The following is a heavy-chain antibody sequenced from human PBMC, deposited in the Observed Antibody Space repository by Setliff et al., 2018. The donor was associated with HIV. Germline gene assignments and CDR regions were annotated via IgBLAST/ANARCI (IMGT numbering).Heavy chain of an antibody. D-gene: IGHD6-13*01. J-gene: IGHJ4*02. CDR3: ARTYSSNWYIDY. CDR2: INHSGTT. CDR1: SGSFTGYF. Sequence: SETLSLTCAVYSGSFTGYFWTWIRQSPGKGPEWIGEINHSGTTNYNPSLRGRVTIPMDTSKNQFSLKLRSVTAADTAIYYCARTYSSNWYIDYWGQGTLVTVSS. V-gene: IGHV4-34*01.